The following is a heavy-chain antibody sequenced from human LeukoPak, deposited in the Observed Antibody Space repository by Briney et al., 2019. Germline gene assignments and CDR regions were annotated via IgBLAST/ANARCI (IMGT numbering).Heavy chain of an antibody. D-gene: IGHD3-10*01. CDR2: IIPILGIA. Sequence: ASVKVSCKASGGTFSSYAISWVRQAPGQGLEWMGRIIPILGIANYAQKFQGGVTITADKSTSTAYMELSSLRSEDTAVYYCASSVWFGESEYYFDYWGQGTLVTVSS. CDR3: ASSVWFGESEYYFDY. J-gene: IGHJ4*02. V-gene: IGHV1-69*04. CDR1: GGTFSSYA.